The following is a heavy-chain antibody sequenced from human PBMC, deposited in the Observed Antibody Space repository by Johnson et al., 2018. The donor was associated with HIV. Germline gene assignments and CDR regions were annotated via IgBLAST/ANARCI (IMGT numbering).Heavy chain of an antibody. CDR1: GFTFSDYY. Sequence: QVQLVESGGGVVQPGRSLRLSCAASGFTFSDYYMSWIRQAPGEGLEWVAVISYDGNKTYYADSVRGLTISRDNSKNTLYLQLSSLRSEDTAVYYCARWGRWELGDAFDIWGQGTMVTVSS. V-gene: IGHV3-30*03. CDR3: ARWGRWELGDAFDI. CDR2: ISYDGNKT. J-gene: IGHJ3*02. D-gene: IGHD1-26*01.